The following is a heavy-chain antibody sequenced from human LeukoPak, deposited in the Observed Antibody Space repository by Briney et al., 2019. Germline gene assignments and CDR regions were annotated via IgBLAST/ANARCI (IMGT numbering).Heavy chain of an antibody. Sequence: ASVKVSCKASGYTFTSYGISWVRQAPGQGLEWMGWISAYNGNTNYAQKLQGRVTMTTDTSTSTAYMELRSLRSDDTAVYYCARVIGRTLRLHDYVWGSYRPKTDFDYWGQGTLVTVSS. CDR1: GYTFTSYG. D-gene: IGHD3-16*02. J-gene: IGHJ4*02. V-gene: IGHV1-18*01. CDR2: ISAYNGNT. CDR3: ARVIGRTLRLHDYVWGSYRPKTDFDY.